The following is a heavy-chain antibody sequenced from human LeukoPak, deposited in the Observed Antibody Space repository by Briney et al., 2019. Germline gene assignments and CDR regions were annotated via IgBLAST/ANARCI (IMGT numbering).Heavy chain of an antibody. Sequence: GGSLRLSCPASGFIFSSYGMNWVRQAPGKGLEWVSYISSSSSTMYYADSVKGRFTISRDNAKNSLYLQMNSLRAEDTAVYYCARVGSGSLDAFDIWGQGTMVTVSS. CDR2: ISSSSSTM. J-gene: IGHJ3*02. CDR1: GFIFSSYG. CDR3: ARVGSGSLDAFDI. V-gene: IGHV3-48*01. D-gene: IGHD1-26*01.